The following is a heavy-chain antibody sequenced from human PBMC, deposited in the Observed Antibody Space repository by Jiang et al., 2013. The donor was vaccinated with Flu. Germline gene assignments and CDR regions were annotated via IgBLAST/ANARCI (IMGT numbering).Heavy chain of an antibody. V-gene: IGHV1-2*02. CDR3: ARRHGSGSFDP. J-gene: IGHJ5*02. D-gene: IGHD3-10*01. Sequence: AQKFQGRVTMTRDTSISTAYMELSRLRSDDTAVYYCARRHGSGSFDPWGQGTLVTVSS.